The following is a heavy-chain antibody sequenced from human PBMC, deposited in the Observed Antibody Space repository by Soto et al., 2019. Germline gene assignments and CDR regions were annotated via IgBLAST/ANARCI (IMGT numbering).Heavy chain of an antibody. Sequence: GGSLRLSCAASGFTFSSYAMSWVRQAPGKGLEWVSAISGSGGSTYYADSVKGRFTISRDNSKNTLYLQMNSLRAEDTAVYYCAQDGGLRYFEWLTTRQDVYNWFDPWGQGTLVTVSS. CDR2: ISGSGGST. V-gene: IGHV3-23*01. D-gene: IGHD3-9*01. J-gene: IGHJ5*02. CDR1: GFTFSSYA. CDR3: AQDGGLRYFEWLTTRQDVYNWFDP.